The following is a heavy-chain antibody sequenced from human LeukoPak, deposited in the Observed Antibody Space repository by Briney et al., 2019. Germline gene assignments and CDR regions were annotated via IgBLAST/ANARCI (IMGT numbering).Heavy chain of an antibody. V-gene: IGHV1-18*01. CDR3: ARAAMITRKYSGYDPYNWFDP. Sequence: ASVKVSCKASGYTFDKYGFSWVRQAPGQGLEWMGWISGYNGHTNYAQKFQGRVIMTTETSTTTAYMELRSLRSDDTAVYYCARAAMITRKYSGYDPYNWFDPWGQGTLVTVSS. J-gene: IGHJ5*02. D-gene: IGHD5-12*01. CDR2: ISGYNGHT. CDR1: GYTFDKYG.